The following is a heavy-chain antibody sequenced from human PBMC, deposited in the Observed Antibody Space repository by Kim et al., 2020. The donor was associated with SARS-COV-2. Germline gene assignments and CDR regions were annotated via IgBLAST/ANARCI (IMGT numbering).Heavy chain of an antibody. CDR1: GGSISSSSYY. CDR2: IYYSGST. D-gene: IGHD3-22*01. CDR3: ARIMVGYYYDSSGYYF. Sequence: SETLSLTCTVSGGSISSSSYYWGWIRQPPGKGLEWIGSIYYSGSTYYNPSLKSRVTISVDTSKNQFSLKLSSVTAADTAVYDCARIMVGYYYDSSGYYFWGQGTLVTVSS. J-gene: IGHJ4*02. V-gene: IGHV4-39*07.